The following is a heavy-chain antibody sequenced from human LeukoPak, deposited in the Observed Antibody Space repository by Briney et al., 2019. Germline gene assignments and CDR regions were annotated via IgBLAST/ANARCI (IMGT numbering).Heavy chain of an antibody. CDR2: ISGTGGST. D-gene: IGHD1-26*01. Sequence: GGSLRLSCAATGFTFSTYAMTWVRPAPGKGLEWVSLISGTGGSTYYADSVKVRFTISRDNSKNTLYLQMNSLRAEDTSVYYCAKDYEPLVGVHRWGDWFDPWGQGTLVTVSS. CDR3: AKDYEPLVGVHRWGDWFDP. CDR1: GFTFSTYA. J-gene: IGHJ5*02. V-gene: IGHV3-23*01.